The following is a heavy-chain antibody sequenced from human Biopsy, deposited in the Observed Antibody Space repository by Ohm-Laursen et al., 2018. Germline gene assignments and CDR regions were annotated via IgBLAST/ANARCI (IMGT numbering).Heavy chain of an antibody. D-gene: IGHD3-22*01. J-gene: IGHJ4*02. CDR1: GYIFTYRY. V-gene: IGHV1-46*01. CDR3: ARGPRGLVVITTTALYFDY. Sequence: SSVKVSCKASGYIFTYRYLHWVRQAPGQGLEWMGRINPNNDNTAYAQKFQGRITMTKDTSTSTVYMDLSSLTFDDSAVYYCARGPRGLVVITTTALYFDYWGQGNLVTVSS. CDR2: INPNNDNT.